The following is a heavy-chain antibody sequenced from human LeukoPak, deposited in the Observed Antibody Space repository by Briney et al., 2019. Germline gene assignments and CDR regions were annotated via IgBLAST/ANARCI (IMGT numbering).Heavy chain of an antibody. CDR3: ARFSPRAMGNYLDF. J-gene: IGHJ4*02. Sequence: SQTLSLTCAVSGGSISSGSYSWSWIRQPPGKGLEWIGYIYPRGSTYYNPSLKSRVILSLDKSANQFSLNLSSVTAADTAVYYCARFSPRAMGNYLDFWGQGTLVTVSS. CDR2: IYPRGST. D-gene: IGHD7-27*01. CDR1: GGSISSGSYS. V-gene: IGHV4-30-2*01.